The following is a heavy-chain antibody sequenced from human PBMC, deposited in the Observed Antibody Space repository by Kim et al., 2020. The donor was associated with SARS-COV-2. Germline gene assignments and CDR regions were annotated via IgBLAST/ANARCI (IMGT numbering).Heavy chain of an antibody. V-gene: IGHV3-23*01. CDR2: ISGSGGST. CDR1: GFTFSSYA. CDR3: AKGRFGVVTNFDY. J-gene: IGHJ4*02. Sequence: GGSLRLSCAASGFTFSSYAMSWVRQAPGKGLEWVSTISGSGGSTYYADSVKGRFTISRDNSKNTRYLQMNSLRADDTAVYNCAKGRFGVVTNFDYWGQGTLVTVPS. D-gene: IGHD3-3*01.